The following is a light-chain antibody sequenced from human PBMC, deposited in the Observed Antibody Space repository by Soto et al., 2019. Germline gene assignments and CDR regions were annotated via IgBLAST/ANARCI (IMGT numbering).Light chain of an antibody. Sequence: MPITQSPYFLSASVGDRVYITCWASQTIDVYLNWYVQKPGRAPQLLIYAASKLQSGVPSRFSGSGSGTDFTLTISSLQADDFATYFCQQSYMTPRTFGQGTKVDIK. CDR2: AAS. CDR1: QTIDVY. J-gene: IGKJ1*01. CDR3: QQSYMTPRT. V-gene: IGKV1-39*01.